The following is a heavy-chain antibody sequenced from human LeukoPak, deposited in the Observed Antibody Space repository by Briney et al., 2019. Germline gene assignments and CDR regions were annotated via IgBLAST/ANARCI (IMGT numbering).Heavy chain of an antibody. J-gene: IGHJ4*02. CDR3: AAPTSYYSFDY. CDR2: IDISGGST. D-gene: IGHD2-21*01. Sequence: GGSLRLSCAASGFAFSSHAMCWVRQAPGKGLEWVSSIDISGGSTYYADSAEGRFTISRDNAKNSLYLQMNSLGDEDTAVYYCAAPTSYYSFDYWGQGTLVTVSS. CDR1: GFAFSSHA. V-gene: IGHV3-23*01.